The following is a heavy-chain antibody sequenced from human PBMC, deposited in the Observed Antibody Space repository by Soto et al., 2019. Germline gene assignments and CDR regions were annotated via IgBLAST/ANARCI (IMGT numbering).Heavy chain of an antibody. V-gene: IGHV4-31*03. Sequence: LSLTCTVXXXXXXXXGXFWSWIRQHPGKGLEGIVYIYYSGSTYYNPSLKSRVTISVDTSKNQFSLKLSSVTAADTAVYYCARTPRYWGQGTTVT. J-gene: IGHJ6*02. CDR1: XXXXXXXGXF. D-gene: IGHD2-15*01. CDR2: IYYSGST. CDR3: ARTPRY.